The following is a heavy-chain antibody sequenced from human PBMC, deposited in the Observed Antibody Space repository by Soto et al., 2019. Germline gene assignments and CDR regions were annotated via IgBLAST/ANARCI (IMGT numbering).Heavy chain of an antibody. CDR3: AHSFRAAGTDYYYYYGMDV. D-gene: IGHD6-13*01. V-gene: IGHV2-5*01. CDR2: IYWNDDK. J-gene: IGHJ6*02. Sequence: XGPTRVTPPLPLTLTCTFSLFSLIASGVGVGWIRQPPGKALEWLALIYWNDDKRYSPSLKSRLTITKDTSKNQVVLTMTNMDPVDTATYYCAHSFRAAGTDYYYYYGMDVWGQGTTVTVSS. CDR1: LFSLIASGVG.